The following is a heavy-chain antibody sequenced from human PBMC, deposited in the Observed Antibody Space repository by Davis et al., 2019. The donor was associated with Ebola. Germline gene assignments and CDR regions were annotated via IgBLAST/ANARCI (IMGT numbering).Heavy chain of an antibody. D-gene: IGHD5-18*01. CDR3: ARPIQLWLDWYFDL. CDR2: INWNGGST. CDR1: GFTFDDYG. Sequence: GESLKISCAASGFTFDDYGMSWVRQAPGKGLEWVSGINWNGGSTGYADSVKGRFTISRDNAKNSLYLQMNSLRAEDTAVYYCARPIQLWLDWYFDLWGRGTLVTVSS. V-gene: IGHV3-20*04. J-gene: IGHJ2*01.